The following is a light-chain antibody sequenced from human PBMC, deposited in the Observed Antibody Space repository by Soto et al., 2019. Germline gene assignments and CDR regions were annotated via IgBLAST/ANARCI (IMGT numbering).Light chain of an antibody. CDR1: QSITTN. V-gene: IGKV3-15*01. CDR3: QQYSSWPPYT. J-gene: IGKJ2*01. CDR2: GAS. Sequence: EIVMTQSPATLSVSPGEGATLSCRASQSITTNLAWHQQKPGQAPRLLIYGASTRATDIPERFSGSGSGTEFTLTISSLQSEDFAIYYCQQYSSWPPYTFGQGTKLEIK.